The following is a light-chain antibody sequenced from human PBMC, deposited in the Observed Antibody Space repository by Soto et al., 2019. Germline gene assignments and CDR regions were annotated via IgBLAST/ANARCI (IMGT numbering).Light chain of an antibody. V-gene: IGKV3-15*01. CDR1: QSVRTN. J-gene: IGKJ4*01. CDR3: QQYNDWPTLT. CDR2: DAS. Sequence: IVMTQSPATLSVSPGDRATLSCRASQSVRTNLAWYQLTPGQTPRLLIYDASTRATGVPARFSGTGFGTDFTLTISSLQSDDFAVYYCQQYNDWPTLTFGGGTKVEIK.